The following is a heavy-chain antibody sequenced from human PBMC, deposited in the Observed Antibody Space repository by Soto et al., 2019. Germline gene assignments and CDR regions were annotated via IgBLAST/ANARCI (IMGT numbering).Heavy chain of an antibody. D-gene: IGHD2-8*01. V-gene: IGHV1-69*13. CDR3: ASGMVNGGVDHGMDV. CDR1: GGTFSSYA. J-gene: IGHJ6*02. Sequence: SVKVSCKASGGTFSSYAISWVRQAPGQGLEWIGGIIPIFGTANYAQKFQGRVTITADESTSTAYMELSSLRSEDTAVYYCASGMVNGGVDHGMDVWVQVTTVTVSS. CDR2: IIPIFGTA.